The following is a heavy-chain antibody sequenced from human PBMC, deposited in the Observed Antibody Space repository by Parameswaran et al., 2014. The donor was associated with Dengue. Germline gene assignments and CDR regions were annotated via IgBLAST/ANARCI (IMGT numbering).Heavy chain of an antibody. V-gene: IGHV1-69*01. Sequence: WVRQAPGQGLEWMGGIIPIFGTANYAQKFQGRVTITADESTSTAYMELGSLRSEDTAVYYCAREEGARILNFDYWGQGTLVTVSS. J-gene: IGHJ4*02. CDR2: IIPIFGTA. CDR3: AREEGARILNFDY. D-gene: IGHD5-18*01.